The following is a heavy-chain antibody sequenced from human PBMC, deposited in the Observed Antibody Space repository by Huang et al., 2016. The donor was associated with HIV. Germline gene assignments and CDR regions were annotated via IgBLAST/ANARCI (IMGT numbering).Heavy chain of an antibody. CDR1: ESTLTELS. CDR2: CDPEICET. D-gene: IGHD3-9*01. J-gene: IGHJ4*02. V-gene: IGHV1-24*01. Sequence: QVQLVQSRAEVKKPGASVKVSCEVSESTLTELSIHWVRQPPGKGLEGVGGCDPEICETSYAQKVQGRVTMTEDTSTETAFMELSGLRPEDTAVYYCATGFDVFFDFWGQGTLVTVSS. CDR3: ATGFDVFFDF.